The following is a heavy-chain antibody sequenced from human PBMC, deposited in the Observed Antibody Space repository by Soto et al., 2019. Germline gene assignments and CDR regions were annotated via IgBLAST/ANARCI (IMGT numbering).Heavy chain of an antibody. V-gene: IGHV1-18*01. J-gene: IGHJ4*02. CDR3: ARMQGIAARPSGGYYFDY. D-gene: IGHD6-6*01. CDR1: GYTFTSYG. CDR2: ISAYNGNT. Sequence: ASVKVSCKASGYTFTSYGISWVRQAPGQGLEWMGWISAYNGNTNYAQKLQGRVTMTTDTSTSTAYIELRSLRSDDTAVYYCARMQGIAARPSGGYYFDYWGQGTLVTVSS.